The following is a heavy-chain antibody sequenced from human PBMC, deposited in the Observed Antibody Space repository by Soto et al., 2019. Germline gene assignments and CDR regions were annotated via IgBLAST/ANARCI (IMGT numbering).Heavy chain of an antibody. V-gene: IGHV1-3*01. D-gene: IGHD2-15*01. CDR1: GYPFVSYA. CDR3: AREPLVAFDF. J-gene: IGHJ4*02. CDR2: INAGDGVT. Sequence: ASVKVSCKASGYPFVSYALHWVRQAPGQSLEWMGWINAGDGVTKYAQKFQGRVIITRDTSARTAYMELTSLTSEDTAVYYCAREPLVAFDFWGQRTLVTVSS.